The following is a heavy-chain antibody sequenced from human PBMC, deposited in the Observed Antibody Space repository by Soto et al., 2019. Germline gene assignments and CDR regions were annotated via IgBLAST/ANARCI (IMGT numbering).Heavy chain of an antibody. D-gene: IGHD3-22*01. CDR1: GYTFTSYG. J-gene: IGHJ4*02. CDR2: ISAYNGNT. V-gene: IGHV1-18*01. CDR3: ERGDYYDSSGYTFDY. Sequence: ASVKVSCKASGYTFTSYGISWVRQAPGQGLEWMGWISAYNGNTNYAQKLQGRVTMTTDTSTSTAYMELRSLRSDDTAVYYCERGDYYDSSGYTFDYWGQGTLVTSP.